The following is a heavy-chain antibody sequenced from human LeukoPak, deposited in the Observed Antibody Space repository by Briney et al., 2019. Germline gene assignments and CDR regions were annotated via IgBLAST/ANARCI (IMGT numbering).Heavy chain of an antibody. Sequence: GGSLRLSCAAPGFIFSQYSMNWVRQAPGKGLEWVARIKSRAAGGTTDYAAPVKGRFTISRDDSQNTLFLQMNSLKTEDTAVYYCFLSYYDSSGYLYFDSWGQGSLLTVSS. CDR1: GFIFSQYS. CDR2: IKSRAAGGTT. CDR3: FLSYYDSSGYLYFDS. V-gene: IGHV3-15*07. J-gene: IGHJ4*02. D-gene: IGHD3-22*01.